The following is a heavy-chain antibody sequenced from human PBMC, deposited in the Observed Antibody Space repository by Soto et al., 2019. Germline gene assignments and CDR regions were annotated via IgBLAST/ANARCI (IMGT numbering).Heavy chain of an antibody. CDR3: LSRPEGRREGFFAY. V-gene: IGHV4-59*01. J-gene: IGHJ4*02. CDR2: VFYSGIP. D-gene: IGHD3-10*01. Sequence: QVQLQESGPGLVKPSEALSLTCTVSGGPISSYYWGWIRQPPGKTLEWLGYVFYSGIPTYSPSLKSRVAISVDRSKNQVALNLRSVSAADTGVYYCLSRPEGRREGFFAYWGVGTLVTVSS. CDR1: GGPISSYY.